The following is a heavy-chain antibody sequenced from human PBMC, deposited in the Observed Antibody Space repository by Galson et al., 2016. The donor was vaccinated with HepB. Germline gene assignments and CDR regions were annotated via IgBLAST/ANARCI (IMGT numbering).Heavy chain of an antibody. CDR2: IGAARGDT. CDR3: ASAHIFYCGGDVCHGYDACEV. D-gene: IGHD2-21*01. J-gene: IGHJ3*01. Sequence: SVKVSCKASGYTFTNFGITWLRQAPGQGLEWMGWIGAARGDTNYAQKFQGTLTMTRDTSTTTAYMELDYLRSDDTAVYFCASAHIFYCGGDVCHGYDACEVWGQGTTVIVSS. V-gene: IGHV1-18*04. CDR1: GYTFTNFG.